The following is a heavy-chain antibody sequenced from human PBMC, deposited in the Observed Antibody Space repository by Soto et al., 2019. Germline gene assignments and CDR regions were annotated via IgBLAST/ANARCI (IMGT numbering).Heavy chain of an antibody. Sequence: SETLSLTCTVSGGSISSYYWSWIRQPPGKGLEWIGYIYYSGSTNYNPSLKSRVTISVDTSKNQFSLKLSSVTAADTAVYYCARHEGDYDSSGYQTPYFDYWGQGTLVTVSS. V-gene: IGHV4-59*08. D-gene: IGHD3-22*01. CDR2: IYYSGST. CDR1: GGSISSYY. J-gene: IGHJ4*02. CDR3: ARHEGDYDSSGYQTPYFDY.